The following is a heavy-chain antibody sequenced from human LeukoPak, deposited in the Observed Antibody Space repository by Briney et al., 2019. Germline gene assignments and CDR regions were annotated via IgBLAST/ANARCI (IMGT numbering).Heavy chain of an antibody. Sequence: PRGSLRLYCAASGITIRNYGMTWGCQAPGRGLQWVSSINNIGTRTFYKDCVRGRFTISRDESKNTIYLQMNGLRAEDTAIYYCAKDPLGGDETDYWGQGILVTVSS. J-gene: IGHJ4*02. CDR3: AKDPLGGDETDY. D-gene: IGHD3-16*01. CDR2: INNIGTRT. V-gene: IGHV3-23*05. CDR1: GITIRNYG.